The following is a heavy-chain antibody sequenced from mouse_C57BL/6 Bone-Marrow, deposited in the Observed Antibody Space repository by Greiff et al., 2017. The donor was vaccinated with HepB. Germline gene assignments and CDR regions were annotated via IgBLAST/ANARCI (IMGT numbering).Heavy chain of an antibody. J-gene: IGHJ2*01. D-gene: IGHD1-1*01. CDR3: ARITTVVEYYFDY. Sequence: EVQVVESGGGLVKPGGSLKLSCAASGFTFSDYGMHWVRQAPEKGLEWVAYISSGSSTIYYADTVKGRFTISRDNAKNTLFLQMTSLRSEDTAMYYCARITTVVEYYFDYWGKGTTLTVSS. CDR2: ISSGSSTI. CDR1: GFTFSDYG. V-gene: IGHV5-17*01.